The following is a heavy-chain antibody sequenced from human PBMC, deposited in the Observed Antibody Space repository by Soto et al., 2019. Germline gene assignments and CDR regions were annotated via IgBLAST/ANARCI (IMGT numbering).Heavy chain of an antibody. CDR1: GYTFTSYY. CDR2: INHSGGRT. D-gene: IGHD3-9*01. J-gene: IGHJ4*02. Sequence: QVQLVQSGAEVTKPGASVKFSCTACGYTFTSYYMHWVRRAPGQGLEWMGIINHSGGRTRYAQPVQARVTMTRDTSTSTVYMELSSLRSEDTAVYYCARDESEHRRYCDWSPSYYFDYWGQGTLVTVSS. CDR3: ARDESEHRRYCDWSPSYYFDY. V-gene: IGHV1-46*01.